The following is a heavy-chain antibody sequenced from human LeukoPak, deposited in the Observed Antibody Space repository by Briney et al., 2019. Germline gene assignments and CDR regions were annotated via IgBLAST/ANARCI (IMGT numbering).Heavy chain of an antibody. D-gene: IGHD3-3*01. J-gene: IGHJ6*02. CDR3: AMLTYYDFWSCSPPPVGHYYGMDV. CDR1: GFTFSSYG. CDR2: ISYDGSKK. Sequence: PGRSLRLSCAASGFTFSSYGMHWVRQAQGKGLEWVAAISYDGSKKYYADSVKGRFTISRDNTKNTLYLQMNSLRAEDTSVYYCAMLTYYDFWSCSPPPVGHYYGMDVWGQGTTVTVSS. V-gene: IGHV3-30*03.